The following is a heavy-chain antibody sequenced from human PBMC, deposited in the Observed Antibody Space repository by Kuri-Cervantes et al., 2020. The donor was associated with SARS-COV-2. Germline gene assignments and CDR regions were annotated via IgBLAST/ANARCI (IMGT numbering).Heavy chain of an antibody. J-gene: IGHJ4*02. Sequence: GGSLRLSCAASGFTVSTYTMNWVRQAPGKGLEWVSYISVSGTTMYYADSVKGRFTIYRDNAKNSLYLQMNSLRAEDTAVYYCAKTKGVDTAMDCIDYWGQGTLVTVSS. CDR1: GFTVSTYT. V-gene: IGHV3-48*01. CDR2: ISVSGTTM. CDR3: AKTKGVDTAMDCIDY. D-gene: IGHD5-18*01.